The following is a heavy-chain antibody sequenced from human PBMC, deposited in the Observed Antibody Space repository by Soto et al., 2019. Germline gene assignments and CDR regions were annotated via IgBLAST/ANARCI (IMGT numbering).Heavy chain of an antibody. V-gene: IGHV4-59*01. J-gene: IGHJ5*02. D-gene: IGHD3-10*01. CDR3: ARENIWFGELSGWFDP. Sequence: PSETLSLTCTVSGGSISSYYWSWIRQPPGKGLEWIGYIYYSGSTNYNPSLKSRVTISVDTSKNQFSLKLSSVTAADTAVYYCARENIWFGELSGWFDPWGQGTLVTVSS. CDR1: GGSISSYY. CDR2: IYYSGST.